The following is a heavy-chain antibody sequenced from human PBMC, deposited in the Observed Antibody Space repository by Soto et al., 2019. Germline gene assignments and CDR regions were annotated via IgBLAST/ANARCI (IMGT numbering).Heavy chain of an antibody. D-gene: IGHD3-22*01. J-gene: IGHJ4*02. V-gene: IGHV3-23*01. CDR2: ISGSGGST. CDR1: GFTFSSYA. CDR3: AEAEQYYYDSSGFVDY. Sequence: GGSLRLSCAASGFTFSSYAMSWVRQAPGKGLEWVSAISGSGGSTYYADSVKGRFTISRDNSKNTLYLQMNSLRAEDTAVYYCAEAEQYYYDSSGFVDYWGQGTLVTVSS.